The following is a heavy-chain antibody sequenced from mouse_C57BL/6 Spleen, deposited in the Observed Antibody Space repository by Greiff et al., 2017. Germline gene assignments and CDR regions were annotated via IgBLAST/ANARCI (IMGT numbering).Heavy chain of an antibody. D-gene: IGHD2-1*01. CDR1: GYTFTDYN. Sequence: VQLQQSGPELVKPGASVKMSCKASGYTFTDYNMHWVKQSHGKSLEWIGYINPKNGGTSYNQKFKGKATLTVNKSSSTAYMELRSLTSEDSAVYYCARTGLRELLSIDYWGQGTALTVSS. J-gene: IGHJ2*01. CDR2: INPKNGGT. V-gene: IGHV1-22*01. CDR3: ARTGLRELLSIDY.